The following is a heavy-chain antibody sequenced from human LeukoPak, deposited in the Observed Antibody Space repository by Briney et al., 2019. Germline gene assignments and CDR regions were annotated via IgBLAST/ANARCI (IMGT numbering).Heavy chain of an antibody. Sequence: GGSLRLSCAASGFTFSSYSMNWVRQAPGKGLEWVSSISSSSSYIYYADSVKGRFTISRDNSKNTLYLQMNSLRAEDTAVYYCAKDGGDVVVPAAYMDVWGKGTTVTVSS. J-gene: IGHJ6*03. CDR2: ISSSSSYI. CDR3: AKDGGDVVVPAAYMDV. D-gene: IGHD2-2*01. CDR1: GFTFSSYS. V-gene: IGHV3-21*01.